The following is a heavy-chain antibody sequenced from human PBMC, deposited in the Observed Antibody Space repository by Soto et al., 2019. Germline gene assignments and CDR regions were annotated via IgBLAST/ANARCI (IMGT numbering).Heavy chain of an antibody. J-gene: IGHJ6*02. CDR1: GGSISSSNW. Sequence: PSETLSLTCAVSGGSISSSNWWSWVRQPPGKGLEWIGEIYHSGSTKYNPSLKSRVTISVGKSKNQFSLKLSSVTAADTAVYYCASVRGGYYYGMDVRGQGTTVTVSS. D-gene: IGHD3-10*02. CDR2: IYHSGST. CDR3: ASVRGGYYYGMDV. V-gene: IGHV4-4*02.